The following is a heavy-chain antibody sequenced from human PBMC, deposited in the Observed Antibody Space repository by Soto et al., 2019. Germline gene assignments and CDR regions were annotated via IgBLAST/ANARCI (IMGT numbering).Heavy chain of an antibody. CDR3: ARSLTEGYCTITGCYTRPLYGMDV. CDR1: GYTFSGYY. CDR2: INPNSGGT. Sequence: ASVKVSCKASGYTFSGYYIHWLRQAPGQGLEWMGWINPNSGGTNYAQKFQGRVTVTRDTPTSTAYMELSRLTSDDTAVYYCARSLTEGYCTITGCYTRPLYGMDVWGPGPTMTV. V-gene: IGHV1-2*02. D-gene: IGHD2-2*02. J-gene: IGHJ6*02.